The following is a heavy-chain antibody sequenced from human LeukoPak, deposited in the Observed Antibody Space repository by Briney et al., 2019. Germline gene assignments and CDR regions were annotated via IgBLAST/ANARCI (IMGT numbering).Heavy chain of an antibody. CDR3: AREEVGDSSGSNAFDI. V-gene: IGHV1-2*04. D-gene: IGHD3-22*01. Sequence: ASVKVSCKASGYTFTGYYMHWVRQAPGQGLEWMGWINPNSGGTNYAQKFQGWVTMTRDTSISTAYMELSRLRSDDTAVYYCAREEVGDSSGSNAFDIWGQGTMVTVSS. CDR1: GYTFTGYY. CDR2: INPNSGGT. J-gene: IGHJ3*02.